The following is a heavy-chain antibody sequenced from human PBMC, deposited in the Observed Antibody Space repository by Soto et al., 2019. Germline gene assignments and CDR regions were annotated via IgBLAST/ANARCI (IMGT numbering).Heavy chain of an antibody. Sequence: SVKVSCKASGGTFSSYAISWVRQAPGQGLEWMGGIIPIFGTANYAQKFQGRVTITADESTSTAYMELSSLRSEDTAVYYCARESSGYYRRGSFAYWGKGTLVTFP. CDR2: IIPIFGTA. CDR3: ARESSGYYRRGSFAY. V-gene: IGHV1-69*13. D-gene: IGHD3-22*01. CDR1: GGTFSSYA. J-gene: IGHJ4*02.